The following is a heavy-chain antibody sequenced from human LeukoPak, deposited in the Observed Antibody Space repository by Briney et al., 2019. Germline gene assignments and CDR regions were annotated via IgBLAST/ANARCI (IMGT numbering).Heavy chain of an antibody. V-gene: IGHV3-49*04. J-gene: IGHJ4*02. Sequence: GGSLRLSCTASGFTFGDYAMSWVRQAPGKGLEWVGFIRSKAYGGTTEYAASVEGRFTISRDDSKSIAYLQMNSLKTEDTAVYYCTRAQYSSGWYGDFDYWGQGTLVTVSS. D-gene: IGHD6-19*01. CDR2: IRSKAYGGTT. CDR3: TRAQYSSGWYGDFDY. CDR1: GFTFGDYA.